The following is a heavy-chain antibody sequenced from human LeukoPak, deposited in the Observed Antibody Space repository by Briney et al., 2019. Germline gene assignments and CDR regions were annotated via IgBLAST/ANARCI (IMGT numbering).Heavy chain of an antibody. CDR2: IRISGDST. Sequence: GGSLRLSCAASGFTFSSYAMSWVRQAPGKGLEWVSTIRISGDSTYYADSVKGRFTISRDNSKNTLYLQMNSLRAEDTAVYYCAKKAYCSGGSCYPHAGLDYWGQGTLVTASS. J-gene: IGHJ4*02. CDR1: GFTFSSYA. CDR3: AKKAYCSGGSCYPHAGLDY. V-gene: IGHV3-23*01. D-gene: IGHD2-15*01.